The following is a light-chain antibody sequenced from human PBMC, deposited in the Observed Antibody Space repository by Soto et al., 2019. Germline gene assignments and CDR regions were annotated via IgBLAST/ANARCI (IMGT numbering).Light chain of an antibody. CDR3: QSYDSSLSGYV. CDR2: GSS. J-gene: IGLJ1*01. CDR1: SSNIGAGYD. Sequence: QSALTQPPSVSGAPGQRVTISCTGSSSNIGAGYDVHWYQQLPGTAPKVLIYGSSNRPSGVPDRFSGSKSGTSASLAITGLQAEDEADYYCQSYDSSLSGYVFGTGTKVTVL. V-gene: IGLV1-40*01.